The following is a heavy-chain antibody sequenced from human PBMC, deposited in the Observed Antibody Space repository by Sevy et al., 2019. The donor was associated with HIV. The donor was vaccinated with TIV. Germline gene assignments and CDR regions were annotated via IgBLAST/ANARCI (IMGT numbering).Heavy chain of an antibody. Sequence: GGSLRLSCSGSGFSFSNSAMNWVRQTPGKGLKYVSAISSDGVSTYYTDSVRGRFTISRDNSKTTLYLQMSSLRVEDTAVYYCVKDPDYNFWRGDYGMDVWGQGTTVTVSS. V-gene: IGHV3-64D*06. CDR1: GFSFSNSA. J-gene: IGHJ6*02. CDR3: VKDPDYNFWRGDYGMDV. CDR2: ISSDGVST. D-gene: IGHD3-3*01.